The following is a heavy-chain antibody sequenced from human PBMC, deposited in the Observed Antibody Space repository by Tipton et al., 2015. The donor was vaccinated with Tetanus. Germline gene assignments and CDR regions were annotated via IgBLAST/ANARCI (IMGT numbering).Heavy chain of an antibody. CDR1: GGSISTYY. J-gene: IGHJ3*02. D-gene: IGHD3-22*01. CDR3: ARDVWRYYDSSGYQDHDAFDI. V-gene: IGHV4-4*07. Sequence: LRLSCTVSGGSISTYYWSWIRQPAGKGLEWIGRIYTSGSTNYNPSLKRRVTMSVDTSNNQFSLKLSSLTAADTAVYYCARDVWRYYDSSGYQDHDAFDIWGQGTMVTVSS. CDR2: IYTSGST.